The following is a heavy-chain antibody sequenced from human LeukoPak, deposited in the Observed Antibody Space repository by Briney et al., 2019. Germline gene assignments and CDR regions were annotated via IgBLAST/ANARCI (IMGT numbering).Heavy chain of an antibody. CDR1: GFTLSSYA. J-gene: IGHJ4*02. CDR2: ISVSGNT. D-gene: IGHD3-10*01. V-gene: IGHV3-23*01. Sequence: GGSLRLSCAASGFTLSSYAMSWVRQGPGKGLEWVSAISVSGNTYHADSVKGRFTIPRDNSKNTLYLQMNSLRAEDTAVYYCAKGTYGSGTYGAHDYWGQGTLVTVSS. CDR3: AKGTYGSGTYGAHDY.